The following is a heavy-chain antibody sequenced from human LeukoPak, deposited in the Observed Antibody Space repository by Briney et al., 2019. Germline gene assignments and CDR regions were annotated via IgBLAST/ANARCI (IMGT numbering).Heavy chain of an antibody. D-gene: IGHD5-18*01. V-gene: IGHV3-7*01. CDR3: ARGVMDSYGLHFDY. J-gene: IGHJ4*02. Sequence: PGGSLRLSCAASGFTFSSYWMSLVRQAPGKGLEWVANIKQDGSEKYYVDSVKGRFTISRDNAKNSLYLQMNSLRAEDTAVYYCARGVMDSYGLHFDYWGQGTLVTVSS. CDR1: GFTFSSYW. CDR2: IKQDGSEK.